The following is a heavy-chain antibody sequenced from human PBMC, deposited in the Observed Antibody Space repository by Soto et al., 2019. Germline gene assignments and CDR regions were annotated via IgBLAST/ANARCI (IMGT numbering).Heavy chain of an antibody. CDR1: GFTLIGYY. V-gene: IGHV3-11*01. J-gene: IGHJ6*03. CDR2: IISGSSTI. CDR3: ARRRDYMDV. Sequence: AGGDLRLSCAASGFTLIGYYMSWIRQAPGKGLEWVSYIISGSSTIYYADSVKGRFTISRDNAKNSLYLQMNSLRAEDTAVYYCARRRDYMDVWGKGTTVTVSS.